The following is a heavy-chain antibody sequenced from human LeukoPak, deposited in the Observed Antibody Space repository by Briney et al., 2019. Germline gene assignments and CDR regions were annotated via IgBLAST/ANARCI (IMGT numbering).Heavy chain of an antibody. CDR1: GFTFNKYA. CDR3: ARDGFTGPRAAYLDH. V-gene: IGHV3-74*01. CDR2: LGDDGSGT. J-gene: IGHJ4*02. D-gene: IGHD2-8*02. Sequence: SGGSLRLSCAASGFTFNKYAMHGVRHIPGTGLVWVSRLGDDGSGTRYADSVKGRFTISRDNAKNTVYLQMSSLRADDTAVYYCARDGFTGPRAAYLDHWGQGTLVTVSS.